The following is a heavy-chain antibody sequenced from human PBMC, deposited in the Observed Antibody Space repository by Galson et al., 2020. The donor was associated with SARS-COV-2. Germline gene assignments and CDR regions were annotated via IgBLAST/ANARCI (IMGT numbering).Heavy chain of an antibody. V-gene: IGHV3-30*18. D-gene: IGHD3-16*01. CDR1: GFTFSSYG. CDR3: AKDRGGGYYYYYGMDV. CDR2: ISYDGSNK. J-gene: IGHJ6*02. Sequence: SLRLSCAVSGFTFSSYGMHWVRQAPGKGLEWVAVISYDGSNKYYADSVKGRFTISRDNSKNTLYLQMNSLRAEDTAVYYCAKDRGGGYYYYYGMDVWGQGTTVTVSS.